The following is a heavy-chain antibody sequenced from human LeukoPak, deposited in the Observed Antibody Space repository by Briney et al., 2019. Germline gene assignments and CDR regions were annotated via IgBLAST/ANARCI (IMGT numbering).Heavy chain of an antibody. Sequence: PGGSLRLSCAASAFSFSDYNMNWVRQAPGKGLEWVSSITSTGSYIYYADSEKGRFTISRDNAKNSLFLQLNSLRAEDTAAYYCARDPYSGTYSDYYYYYMDVWGKGTTITISS. CDR3: ARDPYSGTYSDYYYYYMDV. V-gene: IGHV3-21*01. CDR2: ITSTGSYI. J-gene: IGHJ6*03. D-gene: IGHD1-26*01. CDR1: AFSFSDYN.